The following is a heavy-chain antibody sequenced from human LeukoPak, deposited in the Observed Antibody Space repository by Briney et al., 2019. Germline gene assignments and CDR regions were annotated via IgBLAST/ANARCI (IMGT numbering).Heavy chain of an antibody. Sequence: SETLSLTCAVYGGSFSGYYWSWIRQPPGKGLEWIGEINHSGSTNYNPSLKSRVTISVDTPKNQFSLKLSSVTAADTAVYYCARGPSGLYSSSENDAFDIWGQGTMVTVSS. CDR2: INHSGST. CDR1: GGSFSGYY. D-gene: IGHD6-6*01. CDR3: ARGPSGLYSSSENDAFDI. V-gene: IGHV4-34*01. J-gene: IGHJ3*02.